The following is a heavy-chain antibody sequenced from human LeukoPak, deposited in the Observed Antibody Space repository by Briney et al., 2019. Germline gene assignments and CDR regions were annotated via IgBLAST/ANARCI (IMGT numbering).Heavy chain of an antibody. J-gene: IGHJ6*03. D-gene: IGHD6-13*01. CDR3: ARARIAAAYYYYYYMDV. CDR1: GGSFSGYY. V-gene: IGHV4-34*01. CDR2: INHSGST. Sequence: SETLSLTCAVYGGSFSGYYWSWIRQPPGKGLEWIGEINHSGSTNYNPSLKSRVTISVDTSKNQFSLKLSSVTAPDTAVYYCARARIAAAYYYYYYMDVWGKGPRSPSP.